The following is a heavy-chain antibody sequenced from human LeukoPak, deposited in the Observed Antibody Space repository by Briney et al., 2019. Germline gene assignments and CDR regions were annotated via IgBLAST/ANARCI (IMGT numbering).Heavy chain of an antibody. D-gene: IGHD5-12*01. CDR3: ATPYGDYERATYYYYYGMDV. J-gene: IGHJ6*02. CDR1: GFTFEDYA. V-gene: IGHV3-9*01. CDR2: ISWNSGSI. Sequence: GGSLRLSCAVSGFTFEDYAMHWVRQAPGKGLDWVAAISWNSGSINYADSVKGRFTISRDNAKNSLYLQMNSLRAEDTAVYYCATPYGDYERATYYYYYGMDVWGQGTTVTVSS.